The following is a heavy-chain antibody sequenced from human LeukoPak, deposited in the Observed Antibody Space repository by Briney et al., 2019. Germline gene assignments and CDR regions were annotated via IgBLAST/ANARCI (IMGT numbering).Heavy chain of an antibody. J-gene: IGHJ4*02. CDR3: AKDSIGSYYSYYFDY. CDR1: GFTFSNYA. V-gene: IGHV3-9*01. Sequence: GGSLRLSCAASGFTFSNYAMSWVRQAPGKGLEWVSGISWNSGSIGYADSVKGRFTISRDNAKNSLYLQMNSLRLEDTALYYCAKDSIGSYYSYYFDYWGQGTLVTVSS. CDR2: ISWNSGSI. D-gene: IGHD3-10*01.